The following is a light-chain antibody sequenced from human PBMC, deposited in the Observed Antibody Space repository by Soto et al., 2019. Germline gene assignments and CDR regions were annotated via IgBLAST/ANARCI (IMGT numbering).Light chain of an antibody. CDR3: AAWDDSLSAHVV. CDR1: SSNIGSNY. J-gene: IGLJ2*01. V-gene: IGLV1-47*01. CDR2: RNN. Sequence: QLVLTQPPSASGTPGQRVTISCSGSSSNIGSNYVYWYQQLPGTAPKLLIYRNNQRPSRVPDRFSGSKSGTSASLAISGLRSEDEADYYCAAWDDSLSAHVVFGGGTKLTVL.